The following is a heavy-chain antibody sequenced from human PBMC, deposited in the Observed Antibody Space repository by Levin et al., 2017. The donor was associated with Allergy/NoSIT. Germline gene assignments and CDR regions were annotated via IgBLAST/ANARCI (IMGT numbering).Heavy chain of an antibody. CDR1: GDSISSYY. J-gene: IGHJ3*01. CDR2: VHYSGST. CDR3: ARESLLWERKQGLVLGAFNL. D-gene: IGHD6-25*01. V-gene: IGHV4-59*01. Sequence: PSETLSLTCTVSGDSISSYYWTWIRQPPGKGLEWIGNVHYSGSTNYNPSLKNRVTISVDTSKNQFSLKLTSMTTADTAVYYCARESLLWERKQGLVLGAFNLWGQGTLVTVSS.